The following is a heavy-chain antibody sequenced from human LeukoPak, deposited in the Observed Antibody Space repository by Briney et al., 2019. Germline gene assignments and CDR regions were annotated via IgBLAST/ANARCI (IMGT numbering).Heavy chain of an antibody. CDR1: GYTFTGYY. CDR2: INPNSGGT. Sequence: ASVKVSCKASGYTFTGYYMHWVRQAPGQGLEWMGWINPNSGGTNYAQKFQGRVTMIRDTSISTAYMELSRLRSDDTAVYYCARARTNRQPYLQHWGQGTLVTVSS. CDR3: ARARTNRQPYLQH. V-gene: IGHV1-2*02. J-gene: IGHJ1*01. D-gene: IGHD1-14*01.